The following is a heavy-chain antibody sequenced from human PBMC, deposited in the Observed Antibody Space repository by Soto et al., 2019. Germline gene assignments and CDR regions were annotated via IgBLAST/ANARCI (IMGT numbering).Heavy chain of an antibody. Sequence: PSETLSLTCIVSGESISSSSYYWGWIRQPPGKGLEWIGSIYYSGRTYYNPSFKSRVTISIDTSKNQFSLKLSSVTATDTAVYYCARQRPTVVTQDYFDHWGQGALVTVSS. CDR1: GESISSSSYY. J-gene: IGHJ4*02. CDR2: IYYSGRT. D-gene: IGHD2-21*02. V-gene: IGHV4-39*01. CDR3: ARQRPTVVTQDYFDH.